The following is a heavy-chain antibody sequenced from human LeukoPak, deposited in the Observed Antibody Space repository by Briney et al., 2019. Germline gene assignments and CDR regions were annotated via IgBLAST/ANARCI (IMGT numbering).Heavy chain of an antibody. CDR2: IYYSGST. J-gene: IGHJ5*02. V-gene: IGHV4-59*01. D-gene: IGHD6-19*01. CDR3: ARDLRTYSSGPIYP. CDR1: GGSISSYY. Sequence: PSETLSLTCTVSGGSISSYYWSWIRQPPGKGLEWIGYIYYSGSTNYNPSLKSRVTISVDTSKNQFSLKLSSVNAADTAVYYCARDLRTYSSGPIYPWGQGTLVTVSS.